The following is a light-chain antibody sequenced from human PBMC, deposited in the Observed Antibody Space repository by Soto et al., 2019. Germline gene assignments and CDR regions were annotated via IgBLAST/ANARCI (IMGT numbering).Light chain of an antibody. CDR2: GAS. V-gene: IGKV3-20*01. CDR1: QSVSSSY. Sequence: EIVLTQSPGTLSLSPGERATLSCRASQSVSSSYLAWYQQKPGRAPRLLFYGASNRATGVPDRFSGSGSGTDFTLTISRLEPEDFAVYYCQLYGTSPPVTFGQGTRLEIK. J-gene: IGKJ5*01. CDR3: QLYGTSPPVT.